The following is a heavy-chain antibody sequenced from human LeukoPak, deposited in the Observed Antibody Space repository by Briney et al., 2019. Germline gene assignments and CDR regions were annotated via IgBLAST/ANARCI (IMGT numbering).Heavy chain of an antibody. V-gene: IGHV5-51*01. CDR1: GYCFTSYW. J-gene: IGHJ4*02. Sequence: GEDLKFSSKGSGYCFTSYWIGWVRHMPGEGLEWMRIIYPGDSETSYSPSFQGQVTISADKSISTAYLQWSSLKASDTAMYYCARVPRYCSGGSCRASSFDYWGQGTLVTVSS. D-gene: IGHD2-15*01. CDR2: IYPGDSET. CDR3: ARVPRYCSGGSCRASSFDY.